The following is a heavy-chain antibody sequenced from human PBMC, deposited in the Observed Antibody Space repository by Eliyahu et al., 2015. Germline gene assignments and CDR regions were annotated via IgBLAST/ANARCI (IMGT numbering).Heavy chain of an antibody. V-gene: IGHV2-5*02. Sequence: QITLKESGPTLVKPTQTLTLTCTFSGFSLTTNGVGVGWIRQPPGKALEWLALIYWDDDKRYSPSLKTRLAITKDTSKNQVVLTMTNVDPVDTATYYCAHGGFGTYRALDAFDIWGQGTMITVSS. CDR2: IYWDDDK. CDR1: GFSLTTNGVG. D-gene: IGHD1-26*01. CDR3: AHGGFGTYRALDAFDI. J-gene: IGHJ3*02.